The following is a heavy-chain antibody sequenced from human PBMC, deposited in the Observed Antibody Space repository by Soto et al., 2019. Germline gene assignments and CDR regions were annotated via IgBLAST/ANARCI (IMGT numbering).Heavy chain of an antibody. Sequence: GGSLRLSCAASGFTFSSYSMNWVRQAPGKGLEWVSSISSSSSYIYYADSVKGRFTISRDNAKNSLYLQMNSLRAEDTAVYYCARDLVRFLEWLSPTGFDYWGQGTLVTVSS. V-gene: IGHV3-21*01. D-gene: IGHD3-3*01. CDR1: GFTFSSYS. J-gene: IGHJ4*02. CDR2: ISSSSSYI. CDR3: ARDLVRFLEWLSPTGFDY.